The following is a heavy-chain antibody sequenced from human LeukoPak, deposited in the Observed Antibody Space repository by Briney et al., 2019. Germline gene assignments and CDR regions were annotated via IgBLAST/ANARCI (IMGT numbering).Heavy chain of an antibody. V-gene: IGHV3-53*01. D-gene: IGHD3-22*01. J-gene: IGHJ6*02. CDR1: GFTVSSNY. CDR3: ARGTYYYDSSGYYWGGYYYYYGMDV. Sequence: PGGSLRLSCAASGFTVSSNYMSWVRLAPGKGLEWVSVIYSGGSTYYADSVKGRFTISRDNSKNTLYLQMNSLRAEDTAVYYCARGTYYYDSSGYYWGGYYYYYGMDVWGQGTTVTVSS. CDR2: IYSGGST.